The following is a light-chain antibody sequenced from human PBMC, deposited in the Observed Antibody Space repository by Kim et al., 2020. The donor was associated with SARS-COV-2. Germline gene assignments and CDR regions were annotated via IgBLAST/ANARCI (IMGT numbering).Light chain of an antibody. CDR3: AAWDDSLNGHMV. V-gene: IGLV1-44*01. J-gene: IGLJ2*01. CDR1: RSNIGTNT. Sequence: QPVTISCSGSRSNIGTNTVNWYQQVPGTAPRLLIFSNNQRPSGVPDRISGSKSGTSASLAINGLQSEDEADYYCAAWDDSLNGHMVFGGGTKVTVL. CDR2: SNN.